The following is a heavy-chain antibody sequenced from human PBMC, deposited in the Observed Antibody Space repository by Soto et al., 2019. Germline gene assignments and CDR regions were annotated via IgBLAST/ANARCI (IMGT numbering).Heavy chain of an antibody. Sequence: ASVKVSFKASGGTFSSYTISWVRQAPGQGLEWMGRIIPILGIANYAQKFQGRVTITADKSTSTAYMELSSLRSEDTAVYYCARDSRTTVTYYYYYYMDVWGKGTTVTVCS. D-gene: IGHD4-17*01. J-gene: IGHJ6*03. CDR3: ARDSRTTVTYYYYYYMDV. V-gene: IGHV1-69*04. CDR2: IIPILGIA. CDR1: GGTFSSYT.